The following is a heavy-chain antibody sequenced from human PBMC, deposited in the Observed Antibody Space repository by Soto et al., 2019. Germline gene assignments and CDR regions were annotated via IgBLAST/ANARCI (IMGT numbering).Heavy chain of an antibody. CDR2: INPSGGST. Sequence: GASVKVSCKASGYTFTSYYMHWVRQAPGQGLEWVGIINPSGGSTSYAQKFQGRVTMTRDTSTSTVYMELSSLRSEDTAVYYCARGNKYYDILTGYYTFDYWGQGTLVTVSS. CDR3: ARGNKYYDILTGYYTFDY. J-gene: IGHJ4*02. V-gene: IGHV1-46*01. CDR1: GYTFTSYY. D-gene: IGHD3-9*01.